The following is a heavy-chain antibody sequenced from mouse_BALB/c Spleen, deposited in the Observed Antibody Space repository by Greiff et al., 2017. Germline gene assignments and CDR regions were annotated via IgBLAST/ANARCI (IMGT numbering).Heavy chain of an antibody. D-gene: IGHD1-2*01. V-gene: IGHV2-9*02. CDR2: IWAGGST. CDR3: AREGTTATYYFDY. Sequence: VMLVESGPGLVAPSQSLSITCTVSGFSLTSYGVHWVRQPPGKGLEWLGVIWAGGSTNYNSALMSRLSISKDNSKSQVFLKMNSLQTDDTAMYYCAREGTTATYYFDYWGQGTTLTVSS. CDR1: GFSLTSYG. J-gene: IGHJ2*01.